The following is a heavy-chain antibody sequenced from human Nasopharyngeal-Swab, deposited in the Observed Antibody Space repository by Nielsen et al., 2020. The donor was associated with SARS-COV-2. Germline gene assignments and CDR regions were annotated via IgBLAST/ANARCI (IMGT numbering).Heavy chain of an antibody. D-gene: IGHD2/OR15-2a*01. V-gene: IGHV4-59*01. CDR1: DGSLSGYY. CDR3: ARLNNDAFDI. J-gene: IGHJ3*02. CDR2: IYNSGST. Sequence: SETLSLTCAVYDGSLSGYYLSWIRQPPGKEVEWIGSIYNSGSTNYNPSLKSRVPISADTSKNQFSLKLSPVTAADTAVYYCARLNNDAFDIWGQGTMVTVSS.